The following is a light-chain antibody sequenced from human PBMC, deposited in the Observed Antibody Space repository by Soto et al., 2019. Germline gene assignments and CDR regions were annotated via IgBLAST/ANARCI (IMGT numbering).Light chain of an antibody. J-gene: IGKJ2*01. V-gene: IGKV1-5*01. CDR2: DAS. Sequence: DIQMTQSPSTLSASVGDRVTITCRASQSISSGLAWYQQKPGKAPNLLIYDASSLESGVPSRFSGSGSGTEFTLPISSLQPDDFATYYCQQYNSYSPYTFGQGTKLEIK. CDR3: QQYNSYSPYT. CDR1: QSISSG.